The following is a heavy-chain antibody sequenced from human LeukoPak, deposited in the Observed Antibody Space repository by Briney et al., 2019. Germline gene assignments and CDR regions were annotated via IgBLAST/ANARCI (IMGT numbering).Heavy chain of an antibody. Sequence: SETLSLTCAVYGGSFNGYYWSWIRQPPGKGLEWIGEINHSGSTNYNPSLKSRVTISVDTSKNQFSLKLSSVTAADTAVYYCARGVRGFLYWGQGTLVTVSS. J-gene: IGHJ4*02. CDR2: INHSGST. CDR3: ARGVRGFLY. CDR1: GGSFNGYY. D-gene: IGHD3-10*01. V-gene: IGHV4-34*01.